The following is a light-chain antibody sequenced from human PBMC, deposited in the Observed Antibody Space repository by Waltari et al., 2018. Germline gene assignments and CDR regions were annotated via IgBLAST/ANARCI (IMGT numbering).Light chain of an antibody. CDR2: AVS. Sequence: QSALTQPASVSGSPGQSITLSCTGTRSDVGNYKRVSWYQQHPGKAPKLMIYAVSKRPAGVSDRFSVSKSGDMPPLTISGLQPEDEAEYFCSSYAGSSKGVFGGGTKVTVL. CDR3: SSYAGSSKGV. CDR1: RSDVGNYKR. J-gene: IGLJ2*01. V-gene: IGLV2-23*02.